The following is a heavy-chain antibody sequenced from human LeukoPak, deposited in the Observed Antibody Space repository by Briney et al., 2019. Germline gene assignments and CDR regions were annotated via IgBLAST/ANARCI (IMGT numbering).Heavy chain of an antibody. D-gene: IGHD3-22*01. Sequence: TGGSLRLSCAASGFTFSSYWMSWVRQAPGKGLEWVANIKQDGSEKYYVDSVKGRFTISRDNAKNSLYLQMNSLRAEDTAVYYCARASDYYDSSGYYFLGADDYFDYWGQGTLVTVSS. CDR3: ARASDYYDSSGYYFLGADDYFDY. CDR2: IKQDGSEK. J-gene: IGHJ4*02. CDR1: GFTFSSYW. V-gene: IGHV3-7*01.